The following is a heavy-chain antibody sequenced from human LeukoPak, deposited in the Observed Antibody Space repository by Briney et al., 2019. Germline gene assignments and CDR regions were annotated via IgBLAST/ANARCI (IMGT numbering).Heavy chain of an antibody. Sequence: SETLSLTCTVSGGSISSSSYYWGWIRQPPGKGLEWIGSIYYSGSTYYNPSLKSRVTISVDTSKNQFSLKLSSVTAADTAVYYCVRRRMVRGVIGYFDYWGQGTLVTVSS. CDR1: GGSISSSSYY. J-gene: IGHJ4*02. CDR3: VRRRMVRGVIGYFDY. D-gene: IGHD3-10*01. V-gene: IGHV4-39*01. CDR2: IYYSGST.